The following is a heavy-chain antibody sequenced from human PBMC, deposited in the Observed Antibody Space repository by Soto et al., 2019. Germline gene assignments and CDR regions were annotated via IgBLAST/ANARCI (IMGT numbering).Heavy chain of an antibody. CDR1: GYSFTSYW. D-gene: IGHD2-2*01. V-gene: IGHV5-51*01. J-gene: IGHJ3*02. CDR2: IYPGDSDT. Sequence: GESLKISCKGSGYSFTSYWIGWVRQMPGKGLEWMGIIYPGDSDTRYSPSFQGQVTISADKSISTAYLQWSSLKASDTAMYFYARYLSSTSSQRAFDIWGQGTMVTVSS. CDR3: ARYLSSTSSQRAFDI.